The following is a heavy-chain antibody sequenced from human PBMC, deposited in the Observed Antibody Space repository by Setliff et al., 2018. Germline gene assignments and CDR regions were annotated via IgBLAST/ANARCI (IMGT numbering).Heavy chain of an antibody. CDR2: INSGGSKV. V-gene: IGHV3-48*03. D-gene: IGHD6-19*01. CDR1: GFTFRSYE. Sequence: PGGSLRLSCAASGFTFRSYEMNWVRQTPGKGLEWVSYINSGGSKVYYADSVKGRFTISRDNARNSVYLQMNSLRAEDAAVYYCATSDWYAAFDHWGQGTLVTVSS. CDR3: ATSDWYAAFDH. J-gene: IGHJ4*02.